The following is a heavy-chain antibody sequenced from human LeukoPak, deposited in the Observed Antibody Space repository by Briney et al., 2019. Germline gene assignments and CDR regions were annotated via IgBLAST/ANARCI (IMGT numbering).Heavy chain of an antibody. Sequence: GGSLRLSCAASGFTFDDYAMHWVRQAPGKGLEWVSGISWNSGSIGYADSVKGRSTISRDNAKNSLYLQMNSLRAEDMALYYCAKASPQYSSGWYGRVLYYFDYWGQGTLVTVSS. CDR2: ISWNSGSI. CDR1: GFTFDDYA. CDR3: AKASPQYSSGWYGRVLYYFDY. D-gene: IGHD6-19*01. J-gene: IGHJ4*02. V-gene: IGHV3-9*03.